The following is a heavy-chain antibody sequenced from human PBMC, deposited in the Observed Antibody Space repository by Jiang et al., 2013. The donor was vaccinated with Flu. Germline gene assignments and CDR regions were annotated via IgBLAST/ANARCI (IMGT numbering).Heavy chain of an antibody. J-gene: IGHJ4*02. V-gene: IGHV6-1*01. CDR1: GDSVSSNSAA. CDR2: TYYRSKWYN. D-gene: IGHD6-19*01. Sequence: QTLSLTCAISGDSVSSNSAAWNWIRQSPSRGLEWLGRTYYRSKWYNDYAVSVKSRITISPDTSKNQFSLQLTSVTPEDTAVYYCARVALGWSSGWYGFDYWGQGTLVTVSP. CDR3: ARVALGWSSGWYGFDY.